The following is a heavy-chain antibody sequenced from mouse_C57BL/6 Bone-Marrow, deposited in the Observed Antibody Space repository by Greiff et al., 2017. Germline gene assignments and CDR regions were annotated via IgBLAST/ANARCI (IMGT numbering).Heavy chain of an antibody. J-gene: IGHJ4*01. Sequence: LKQPGTELVKPGASVKLFCKASGYTLTSYWMSWVKQRPGQGLEWIGNIDPSNGGTNYNEKFKSKATLTVDHASSTAYMQLSSLTSMDSAVYYCARNGYDAMDYWGQGTSGTVSS. CDR3: ARNGYDAMDY. V-gene: IGHV1-53*01. CDR2: IDPSNGGT. CDR1: GYTLTSYW.